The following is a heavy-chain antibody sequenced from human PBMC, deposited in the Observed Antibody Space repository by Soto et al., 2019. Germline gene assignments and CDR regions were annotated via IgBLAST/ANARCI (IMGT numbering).Heavy chain of an antibody. J-gene: IGHJ5*02. CDR3: ARETGSSGDNWFDP. CDR2: ISAYNGNT. CDR1: GYTFTSYG. V-gene: IGHV1-18*04. Sequence: VASVKVSCKASGYTFTSYGISWVRQAPGQGLEWMGWISAYNGNTNYAQKLQGRVTMTTDTSTSTAYMELRSLRSDDTAVYYCARETGSSGDNWFDPWGQGTLVTVSS.